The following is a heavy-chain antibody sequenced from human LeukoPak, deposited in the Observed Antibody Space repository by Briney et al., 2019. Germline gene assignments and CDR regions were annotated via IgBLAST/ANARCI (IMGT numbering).Heavy chain of an antibody. CDR2: IIPILGIA. D-gene: IGHD3-10*01. J-gene: IGHJ4*02. CDR3: ARFEGGSGSYYNFDY. CDR1: GYTFTNYD. V-gene: IGHV1-69*04. Sequence: ASVKVSCKASGYTFTNYDINWVRQATGQGLEWMGRIIPILGIANYAQKFQGRVTITADKSTSTAYMELSSLRSEDTAVYYCARFEGGSGSYYNFDYWGQGTLVTVSS.